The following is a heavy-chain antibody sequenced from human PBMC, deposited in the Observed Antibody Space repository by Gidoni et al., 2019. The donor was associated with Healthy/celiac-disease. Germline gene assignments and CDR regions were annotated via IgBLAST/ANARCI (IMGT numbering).Heavy chain of an antibody. CDR1: GGTFSSYA. D-gene: IGHD2-2*01. J-gene: IGHJ6*02. V-gene: IGHV1-69*01. CDR3: ARVLGYCSSTSCYHYGMDV. CDR2: IIPIFGTA. Sequence: QVQLVQSGAEVKNPGSSVKVSCKASGGTFSSYAISWVRQAPGQGLEWMGGIIPIFGTANYAQKFQGRVTITADESTSTAYMELSSLRSEDTAVYYCARVLGYCSSTSCYHYGMDVWGQGTTVTVSS.